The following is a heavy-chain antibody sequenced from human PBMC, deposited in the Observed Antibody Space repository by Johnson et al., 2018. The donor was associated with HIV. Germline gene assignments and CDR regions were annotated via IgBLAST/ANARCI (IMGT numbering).Heavy chain of an antibody. Sequence: QEKLVESGGGLVKPGGSLRLSCAASGFTFSDYYMSWIRQAPGKGLEWVSYISSSGSTIYYADSVKGRFTISRDNAKNSLYLQMNSLGAEDTAVYYCAREGFIPVLLRGGAFDIWGQGTMVTVSS. J-gene: IGHJ3*02. D-gene: IGHD3-10*01. CDR3: AREGFIPVLLRGGAFDI. CDR2: ISSSGSTI. V-gene: IGHV3-11*04. CDR1: GFTFSDYY.